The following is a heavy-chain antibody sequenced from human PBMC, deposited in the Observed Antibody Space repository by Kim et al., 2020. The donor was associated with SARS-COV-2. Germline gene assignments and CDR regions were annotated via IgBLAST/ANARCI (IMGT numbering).Heavy chain of an antibody. Sequence: GESLKISCKGSGYSFTSYWISWVRQMPGKGLEWMGRIDPSDSYTNYSPSFQGHVTISADKSISTAYLQWSSLKASDTAMYYCARTFSSSWYVGYYYYYGMDVWGQGTTVTVSS. J-gene: IGHJ6*02. V-gene: IGHV5-10-1*01. CDR2: IDPSDSYT. D-gene: IGHD6-13*01. CDR3: ARTFSSSWYVGYYYYYGMDV. CDR1: GYSFTSYW.